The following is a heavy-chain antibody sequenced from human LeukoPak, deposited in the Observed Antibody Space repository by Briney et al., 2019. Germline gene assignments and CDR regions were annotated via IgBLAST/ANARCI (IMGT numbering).Heavy chain of an antibody. CDR2: INTNTGNP. CDR3: AAHEQWLGNYGMDV. J-gene: IGHJ6*02. V-gene: IGHV7-4-1*02. CDR1: GYTFTSYA. Sequence: ASVKVSCKASGYTFTSYAMNWVRQALGQGLEWMGWINTNTGNPTYAQGFTGRFVFSLDTSVSTAYLQISSLKAEDTAVYYCAAHEQWLGNYGMDVWGQGTTVTVSS. D-gene: IGHD6-19*01.